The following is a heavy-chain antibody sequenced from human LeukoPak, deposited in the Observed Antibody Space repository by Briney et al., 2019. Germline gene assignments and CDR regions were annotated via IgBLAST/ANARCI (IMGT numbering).Heavy chain of an antibody. V-gene: IGHV4-34*01. CDR3: ARRRLPAAIRGRPGRVAGGIDY. Sequence: SETLSLTCAVYGVSFSGYNWSWICQPPGKGLEWVGEINHSGSTNSNPSLKSRVTISVDTSKNQFSLKLSSVTAADTAVYYGARRRLPAAIRGRPGRVAGGIDYWGQGTLVTVST. CDR2: INHSGST. J-gene: IGHJ4*02. D-gene: IGHD2-2*02. CDR1: GVSFSGYN.